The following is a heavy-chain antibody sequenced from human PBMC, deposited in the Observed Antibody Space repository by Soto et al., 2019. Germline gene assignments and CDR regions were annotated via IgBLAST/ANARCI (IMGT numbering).Heavy chain of an antibody. J-gene: IGHJ6*02. D-gene: IGHD3-16*02. CDR1: GGSISSSSYY. Sequence: SETLSLTCTVSGGSISSSSYYWGWIRQPPGKGLEWIGSIYYSGSTYYNPSLKSRVTISVDTSKNQFSLKLSSVTAADTAVYYCARHRYDYVWGSYRTSYYYYGMDVWGQGTTVTVSS. CDR3: ARHRYDYVWGSYRTSYYYYGMDV. CDR2: IYYSGST. V-gene: IGHV4-39*01.